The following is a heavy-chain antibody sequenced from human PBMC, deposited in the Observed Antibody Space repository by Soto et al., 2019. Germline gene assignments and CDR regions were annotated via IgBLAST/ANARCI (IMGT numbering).Heavy chain of an antibody. CDR1: GYTFTGYY. Sequence: GASVKVSCKASGYTFTGYYMHWVRQAPGQGLEWMGWINPNSGGTNYAQKFQGWVTMTRDTSISTAYMELSRLRSDDTAVYYCARGRQLFGPVTPKWGMDVWGQGTTLTVSS. D-gene: IGHD3-3*01. CDR2: INPNSGGT. V-gene: IGHV1-2*04. J-gene: IGHJ6*02. CDR3: ARGRQLFGPVTPKWGMDV.